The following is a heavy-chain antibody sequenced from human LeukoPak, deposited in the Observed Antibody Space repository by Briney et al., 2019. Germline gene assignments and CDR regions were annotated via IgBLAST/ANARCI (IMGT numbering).Heavy chain of an antibody. D-gene: IGHD3-22*01. CDR2: ISAYNGNT. V-gene: IGHV1-18*01. Sequence: ASVKVSCKASGYTFTSYGISWVRQAPGQGLEWMGWISAYNGNTNYAQKLQGRVTMTTDTSTSTAYMELRSLRSDDTAVYYCAKTVYYYDQPRHYYFDYWGQGTLVTVSS. CDR1: GYTFTSYG. CDR3: AKTVYYYDQPRHYYFDY. J-gene: IGHJ4*02.